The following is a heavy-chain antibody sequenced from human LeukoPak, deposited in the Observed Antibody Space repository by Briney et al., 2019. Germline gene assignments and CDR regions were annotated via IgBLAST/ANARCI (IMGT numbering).Heavy chain of an antibody. V-gene: IGHV4-39*01. J-gene: IGHJ4*02. CDR2: IYYSGST. D-gene: IGHD4-23*01. CDR1: GGSISSSSYY. Sequence: SETLSLTCTVSGGSISSSSYYWGWIRQPPGKGLEWIGSIYYSGSTYYNPSLKSRVTISVDTSKNHFSLMLSSVTAADTAIYHCARHVPHENGDKRGFEQWGQGTLVTVSS. CDR3: ARHVPHENGDKRGFEQ.